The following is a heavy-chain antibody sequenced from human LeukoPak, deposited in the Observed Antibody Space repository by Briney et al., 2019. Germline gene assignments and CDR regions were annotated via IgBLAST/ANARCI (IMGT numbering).Heavy chain of an antibody. D-gene: IGHD6-13*01. Sequence: GGSLRLSCAASGFTFSSYAMHWVRQASGKGLEWVAVIYSGGSTYYADSVKGRFTISRDNSKNTLYLQMNSLRAEDTAVYYCATRGVAAAGLRDYWGQGTLVTVSS. V-gene: IGHV3-53*01. CDR1: GFTFSSYA. CDR2: IYSGGST. CDR3: ATRGVAAAGLRDY. J-gene: IGHJ4*02.